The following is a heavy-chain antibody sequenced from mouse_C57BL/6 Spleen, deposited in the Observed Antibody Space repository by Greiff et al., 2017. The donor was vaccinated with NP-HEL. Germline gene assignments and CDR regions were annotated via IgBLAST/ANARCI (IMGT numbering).Heavy chain of an antibody. J-gene: IGHJ4*01. Sequence: QVQLQQPGAELVKPGASVKMSCKASGYTFTSYWITWVKQRPGQGLEWIGDIYPGSGSTNYNEKFKSKATLTVDPSSSTAYMQLSSLTSEDSAVYYCARADWDENYYAMDYWGQGTSVTVSS. CDR3: ARADWDENYYAMDY. CDR2: IYPGSGST. D-gene: IGHD4-1*01. V-gene: IGHV1-55*01. CDR1: GYTFTSYW.